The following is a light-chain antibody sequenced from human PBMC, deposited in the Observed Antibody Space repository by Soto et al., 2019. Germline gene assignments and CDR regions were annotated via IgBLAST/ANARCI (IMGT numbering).Light chain of an antibody. Sequence: EIVLTQSPGTLYLSPGERATLSCRASQSVSSGYLAWYQHKPGQAPRLLIYDASSRATGIPDRFSGSGSGTDFALTISRLEPEDFAVYYCQQYGSSPAFGGGTKLEIK. V-gene: IGKV3-20*01. CDR2: DAS. CDR3: QQYGSSPA. J-gene: IGKJ4*01. CDR1: QSVSSGY.